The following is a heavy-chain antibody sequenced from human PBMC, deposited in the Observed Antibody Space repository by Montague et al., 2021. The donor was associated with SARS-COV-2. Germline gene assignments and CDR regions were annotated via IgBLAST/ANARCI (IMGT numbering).Heavy chain of an antibody. V-gene: IGHV4-34*01. CDR3: TREGYQVLWSDYYYYGMDV. J-gene: IGHJ6*02. D-gene: IGHD2-2*01. CDR1: GGSFSGYY. Sequence: SETLSLTCAVYGGSFSGYYWSWIRQPPGKGLEWIGESNHSGSTNYNPSLKSRVTISVDTSKNQFSLKLSSVTAADTAVYYCTREGYQVLWSDYYYYGMDVWGQGTTVIVSS. CDR2: SNHSGST.